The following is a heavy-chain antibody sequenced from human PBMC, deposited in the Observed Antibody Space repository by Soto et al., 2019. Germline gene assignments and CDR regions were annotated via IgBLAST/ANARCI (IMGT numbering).Heavy chain of an antibody. D-gene: IGHD6-13*01. Sequence: EVQVLESGGGLVQPGGSLRLSCAASGFTFSTYAMSWVRQAPGKGLEWVSGISGSGGSTYYADSVKGRFTISRDNCQQTLFLQMRSVRAEDTAVYFCAKGGAAAGMGYFDLWGRGTLVTVSS. CDR1: GFTFSTYA. CDR3: AKGGAAAGMGYFDL. CDR2: ISGSGGST. J-gene: IGHJ2*01. V-gene: IGHV3-23*01.